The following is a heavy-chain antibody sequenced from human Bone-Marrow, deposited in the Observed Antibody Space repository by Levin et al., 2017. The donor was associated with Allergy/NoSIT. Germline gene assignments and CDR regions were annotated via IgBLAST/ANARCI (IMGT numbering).Heavy chain of an antibody. J-gene: IGHJ3*02. Sequence: GESLKISCAASGFTFSSYWMSWVRQAPGKGLEWVANIKQDGSEKYYVDSVKGRFTISRDNAKNSLYLQMNSLRAEDTAVYYCAKIPYSSGWAFDIWGQGTMVTVSS. CDR2: IKQDGSEK. CDR3: AKIPYSSGWAFDI. V-gene: IGHV3-7*02. CDR1: GFTFSSYW. D-gene: IGHD6-19*01.